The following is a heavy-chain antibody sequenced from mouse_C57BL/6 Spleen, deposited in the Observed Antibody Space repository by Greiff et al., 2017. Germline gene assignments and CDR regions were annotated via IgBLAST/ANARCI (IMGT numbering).Heavy chain of an antibody. CDR1: GYTFTSYW. CDR3: TREDTAKDY. CDR2: IDPSDGFS. V-gene: IGHV1-69*01. Sequence: QVQLQQPGAELVMPGASVKLSCKASGYTFTSYWMHWVKQRPGHGLEWIGEIDPSDGFSNYNQKFKGKSTLTVDKSSSTAYMQLSSLTSEDSAVYCATREDTAKDYWGQGTSVTVSA. J-gene: IGHJ4*01.